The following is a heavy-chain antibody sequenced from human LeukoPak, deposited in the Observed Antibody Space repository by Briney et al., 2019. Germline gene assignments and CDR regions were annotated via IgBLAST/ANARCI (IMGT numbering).Heavy chain of an antibody. CDR1: GGSISSSSYY. Sequence: SETLSLTCTVSGGSISSSSYYWGWIRQPPGKGLEWIGSIYYSGSTYYNPSLKRRVTISVDPSKNQFSLTLSSVTAADTAVYYCARNQNYYYGMDVWGQGTTVTVAS. CDR3: ARNQNYYYGMDV. J-gene: IGHJ6*02. CDR2: IYYSGST. D-gene: IGHD1-14*01. V-gene: IGHV4-39*01.